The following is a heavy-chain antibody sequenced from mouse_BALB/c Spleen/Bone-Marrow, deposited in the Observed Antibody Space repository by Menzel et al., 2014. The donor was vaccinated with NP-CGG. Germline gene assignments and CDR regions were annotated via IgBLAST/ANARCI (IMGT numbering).Heavy chain of an antibody. CDR2: IWAGGST. CDR1: GFSLTTYG. V-gene: IGHV2-9*02. CDR3: ARYAMDY. Sequence: VMLVESGPGLVSPSQRLSITCTVSGFSLTTYGLHWVRQPPGKGLEWLGVIWAGGSTNYNSALMSRLSISKDNSKSQVFLKMNSLQTDDTAMYYCARYAMDYWGQGTSVTVSS. J-gene: IGHJ4*01.